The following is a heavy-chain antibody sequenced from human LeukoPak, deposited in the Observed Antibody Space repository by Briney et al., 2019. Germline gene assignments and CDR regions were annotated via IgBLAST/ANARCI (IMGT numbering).Heavy chain of an antibody. CDR1: GFSFSSYA. V-gene: IGHV3-23*01. CDR2: TSAGGSST. CDR3: AKGGYCSSSSCYYGWFEP. D-gene: IGHD2-2*01. J-gene: IGHJ5*02. Sequence: PGGSLRLSCAASGFSFSSYAMHWVRQAPGKGLEWVSTTSAGGSSTYYADSVKGRFTISRDSSKNTFYLQMNSLRAEDTAAYYCAKGGYCSSSSCYYGWFEPWGQGTLVTVSS.